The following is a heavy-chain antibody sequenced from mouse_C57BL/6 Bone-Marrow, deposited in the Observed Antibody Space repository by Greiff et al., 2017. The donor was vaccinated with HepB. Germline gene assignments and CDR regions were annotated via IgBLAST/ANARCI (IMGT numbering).Heavy chain of an antibody. J-gene: IGHJ2*01. Sequence: VQLQQSGAELVRPGTSVKVSCKASGYAFTNYLIEWVKQRPGQGLEWIGVINPGSGGTNYNEKFKGKATLTADKSSSTAYMQLSSLTSEDSAVYFCARSIITTDYWGQGTTLTVSS. CDR1: GYAFTNYL. V-gene: IGHV1-54*01. CDR2: INPGSGGT. D-gene: IGHD1-1*01. CDR3: ARSIITTDY.